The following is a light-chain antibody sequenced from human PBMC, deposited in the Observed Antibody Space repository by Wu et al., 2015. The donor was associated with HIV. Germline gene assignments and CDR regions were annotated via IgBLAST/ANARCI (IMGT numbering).Light chain of an antibody. V-gene: IGKV1-NL1*01. J-gene: IGKJ1*01. CDR2: AAS. CDR3: QQCYSTPQLT. CDR1: QAINNF. Sequence: DIQMTQSPSSLSASVGDRVTITCRASQAINNFLAWYQQTPGKAPKLLLFAASRLESGVPSRFSGRGSGTDYTLTISSLQPEDFATYYCQQCYSTPQLTFGQGTKVEIK.